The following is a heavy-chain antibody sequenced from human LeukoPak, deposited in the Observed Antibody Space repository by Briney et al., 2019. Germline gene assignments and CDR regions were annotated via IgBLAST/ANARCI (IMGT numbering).Heavy chain of an antibody. CDR1: GFTFSSYG. V-gene: IGHV3-23*01. J-gene: IGHJ4*02. CDR3: AKDRQITMVRGVIDY. CDR2: ISGSGGST. Sequence: GGSLRLSCAASGFTFSSYGMSWVRQAPGKGLEWVSAISGSGGSTYYADSVKGRFTISRDNSKNTLYLQMNSLRAEDTAVYYCAKDRQITMVRGVIDYWGQGTLVTVSS. D-gene: IGHD3-10*01.